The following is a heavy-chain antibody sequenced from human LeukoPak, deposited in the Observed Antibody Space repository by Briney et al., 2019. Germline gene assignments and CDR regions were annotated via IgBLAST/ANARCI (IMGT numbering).Heavy chain of an antibody. CDR2: VYHTGTS. CDR3: TRVVNGGHFDY. Sequence: SETLSLTCTVSGGSISSYYWSWIRQPPGKGLEWIGYVYHTGTSGYHPSLKSRVAMSLDTSKNQLSLKLSSVTAADTAVYFCTRVVNGGHFDYWGQGTLVTVSS. D-gene: IGHD2-8*01. CDR1: GGSISSYY. J-gene: IGHJ4*02. V-gene: IGHV4-59*01.